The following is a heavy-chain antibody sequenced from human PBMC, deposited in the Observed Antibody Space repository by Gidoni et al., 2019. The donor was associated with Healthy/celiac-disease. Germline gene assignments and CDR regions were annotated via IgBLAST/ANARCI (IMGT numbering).Heavy chain of an antibody. J-gene: IGHJ4*02. V-gene: IGHV3-23*01. CDR3: AKANLPWIVITAFDY. CDR2: ICGSGGST. D-gene: IGHD3-10*01. CDR1: GFTFSSYA. Sequence: EVQLLESGGGLVQPGGSLRLSCAASGFTFSSYAMSWVRQAPGQGLEWVSAICGSGGSTYYADSVKGRFTISRDNSKNTLYLQMNSLRAEDTAVYYCAKANLPWIVITAFDYWGQGTLVTVSS.